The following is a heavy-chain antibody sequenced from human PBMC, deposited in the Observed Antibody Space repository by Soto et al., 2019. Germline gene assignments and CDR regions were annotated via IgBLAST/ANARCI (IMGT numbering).Heavy chain of an antibody. CDR1: GFTFSSHG. D-gene: IGHD3-3*01. V-gene: IGHV3-33*08. Sequence: QVQLVESGGGVVQPGKSLRLSCATSGFTFSSHGMQWVRKAPGKGLEWVAVIWYDGSKEYYADSVKGRFTISRDNSKNTVDLQMNSLRVEDTAVYYCARLKGVAFDYWGRGTLVTVSS. CDR2: IWYDGSKE. J-gene: IGHJ4*02. CDR3: ARLKGVAFDY.